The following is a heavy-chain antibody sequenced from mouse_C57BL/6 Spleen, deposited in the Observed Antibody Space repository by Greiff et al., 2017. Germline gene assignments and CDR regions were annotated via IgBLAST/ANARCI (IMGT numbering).Heavy chain of an antibody. V-gene: IGHV1-82*01. Sequence: VKLLESGPELVKPGASVKISCKASGYAFSSSWMNWVKQRPGKGLEWIGRMYPGDGTTNYNGKFKGKATLTADKSSSTAYLQLRSLTSEDSAVYFCATYSNYYFDYWGQGTTLTVSS. J-gene: IGHJ2*01. CDR1: GYAFSSSW. CDR2: MYPGDGTT. CDR3: ATYSNYYFDY. D-gene: IGHD2-5*01.